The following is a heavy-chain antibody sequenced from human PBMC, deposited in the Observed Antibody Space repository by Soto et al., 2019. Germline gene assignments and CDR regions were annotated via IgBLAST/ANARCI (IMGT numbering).Heavy chain of an antibody. V-gene: IGHV1-69*17. J-gene: IGHJ4*02. CDR3: ARESLGAKGADH. CDR2: IIPIIGVT. Sequence: QVQLVQSGAEVKRPGSSVKGSCESSGDTFNSYVISWVRQAPGQGLEWMGGIIPIIGVTHYAQKFQGRVTNSATTSTGTAYMELTNLGFEDTALYYCARESLGAKGADHWGQGTLVTVSS. D-gene: IGHD3-16*01. CDR1: GDTFNSYV.